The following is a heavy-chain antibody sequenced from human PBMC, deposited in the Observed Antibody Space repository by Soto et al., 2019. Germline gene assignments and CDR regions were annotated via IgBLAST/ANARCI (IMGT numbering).Heavy chain of an antibody. D-gene: IGHD1-26*01. V-gene: IGHV1-69*01. Sequence: QVQLVQSGAEVKKPGSSVKVSCKASGGTLSSYAISWVRQAPGQGLEWMGGIIPIFGTANYAQKFQGRVTITADESTSTAYVELSSLRSEDTAVYYCARAPVGATTLYSYWGQGTLVTVSS. J-gene: IGHJ4*02. CDR1: GGTLSSYA. CDR3: ARAPVGATTLYSY. CDR2: IIPIFGTA.